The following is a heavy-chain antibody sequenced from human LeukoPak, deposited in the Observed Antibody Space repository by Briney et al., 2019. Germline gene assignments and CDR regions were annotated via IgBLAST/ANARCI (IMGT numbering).Heavy chain of an antibody. Sequence: GSLRLSCAASGFIFNSYGMHWVRQAPGKGLEWVAVISYDGNNKYYADSVKGRFTISRDNAKSTVYLQMNSLRAEDTAVYYCARELSAGDWGQGTLVTVSS. V-gene: IGHV3-30*03. CDR2: ISYDGNNK. D-gene: IGHD2/OR15-2a*01. J-gene: IGHJ4*02. CDR3: ARELSAGD. CDR1: GFIFNSYG.